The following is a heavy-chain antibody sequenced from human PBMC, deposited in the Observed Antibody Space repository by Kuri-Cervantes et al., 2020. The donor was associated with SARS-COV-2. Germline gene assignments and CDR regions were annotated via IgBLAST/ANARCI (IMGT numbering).Heavy chain of an antibody. CDR2: INHSGST. V-gene: IGHV4-34*01. D-gene: IGHD6-19*01. Sequence: SETLSLTCAVYGGSFSGYYWSWIRQPPGKGLEWIGEINHSGSTNYNPSLKSRVTMSVDTSKNQFSLKLSPVTAADTAVYYCARSRIAVADWYFDLWGRGTLVTVSS. CDR1: GGSFSGYY. J-gene: IGHJ2*01. CDR3: ARSRIAVADWYFDL.